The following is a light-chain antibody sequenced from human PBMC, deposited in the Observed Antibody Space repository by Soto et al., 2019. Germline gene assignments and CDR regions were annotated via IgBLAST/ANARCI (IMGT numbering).Light chain of an antibody. CDR2: GAS. V-gene: IGKV3-15*01. Sequence: EIVMTQSPATLSVSPRERATLSCRASQSVSSNLAWYQQKPGQAPRILIYGASTRATGIPARFSGSGSGTVFTLTISSLQSEDFAVYYCQQYNNWPPWTFGQGTKVEIK. CDR1: QSVSSN. J-gene: IGKJ1*01. CDR3: QQYNNWPPWT.